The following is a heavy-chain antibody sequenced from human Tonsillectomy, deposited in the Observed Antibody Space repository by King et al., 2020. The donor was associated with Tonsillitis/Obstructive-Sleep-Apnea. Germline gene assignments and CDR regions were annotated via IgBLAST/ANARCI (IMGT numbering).Heavy chain of an antibody. CDR3: AHTMTTITDFDY. Sequence: TLKESGPTLVKPTQTLTLTCTFSGVSLSTAGVGVGWIRQPPGEALEWLALIYWDDDKRYSPSLKSRLTITKDTSKNKVVLTMINMDPVDTATYYCAHTMTTITDFDYWGQGTLVTVSS. D-gene: IGHD4-11*01. V-gene: IGHV2-5*02. CDR1: GVSLSTAGVG. CDR2: IYWDDDK. J-gene: IGHJ4*02.